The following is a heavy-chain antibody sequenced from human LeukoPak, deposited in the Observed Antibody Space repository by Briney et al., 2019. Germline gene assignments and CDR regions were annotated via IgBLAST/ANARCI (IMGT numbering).Heavy chain of an antibody. V-gene: IGHV1-69*06. CDR1: GGTFSSYA. D-gene: IGHD3-3*01. CDR3: ARGAAEWSTHFDY. J-gene: IGHJ4*02. Sequence: SVKVSCKASGGTFSSYAIGWVRQAPGQGLEWMGGIIPIFGTANYAQKFQGRVTITADKSTSTAYMELSSLRSEDTAVYYCARGAAEWSTHFDYWGQGTLVTVS. CDR2: IIPIFGTA.